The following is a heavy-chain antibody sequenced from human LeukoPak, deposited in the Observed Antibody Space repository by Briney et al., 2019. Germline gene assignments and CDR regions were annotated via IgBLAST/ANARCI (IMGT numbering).Heavy chain of an antibody. CDR1: GFTFSSYG. Sequence: GGSLRLSCAASGFTFSSYGMHWVRQAPGKGLEWVAVISYDGSNKYYADSVKGRFTISRDNSKNTLYLQMNSLRAEDTAVYYCAKSEMGGCSSTSCYDLQRIDYGMDVWGQGTTVTVSS. V-gene: IGHV3-30*18. CDR3: AKSEMGGCSSTSCYDLQRIDYGMDV. CDR2: ISYDGSNK. D-gene: IGHD2-2*01. J-gene: IGHJ6*02.